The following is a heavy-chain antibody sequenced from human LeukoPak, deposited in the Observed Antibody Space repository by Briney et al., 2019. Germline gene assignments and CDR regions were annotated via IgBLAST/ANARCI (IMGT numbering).Heavy chain of an antibody. CDR1: GGSFSGYY. Sequence: ETLSLTCAVYGGSFSGYYWSWIRQPPGKGLEWVSAISGSGGSTYYADSVKGRFTISRDNSKNTLDLQMNSLRAEGTAVYYCAKGYSVGATNLNFDYWGQGTLVTVSS. V-gene: IGHV3-23*01. J-gene: IGHJ4*02. D-gene: IGHD1-26*01. CDR3: AKGYSVGATNLNFDY. CDR2: ISGSGGST.